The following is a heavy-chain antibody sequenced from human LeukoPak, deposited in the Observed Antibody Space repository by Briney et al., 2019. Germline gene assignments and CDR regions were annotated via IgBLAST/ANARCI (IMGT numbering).Heavy chain of an antibody. J-gene: IGHJ1*01. Sequence: SVKVSCKASGGTFSSYAISWVRQAPGQGLEWMGGIIPIFGTANYAQKFQGRVTITADKSTSTAYMELSRLRSDDTAVYYCARDYCSSTSCYSYFQHWGQGTLVTVSS. CDR2: IIPIFGTA. CDR3: ARDYCSSTSCYSYFQH. CDR1: GGTFSSYA. D-gene: IGHD2-2*01. V-gene: IGHV1-69*06.